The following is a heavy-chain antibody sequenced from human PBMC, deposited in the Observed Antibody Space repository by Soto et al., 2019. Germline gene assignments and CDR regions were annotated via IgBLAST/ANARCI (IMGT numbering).Heavy chain of an antibody. Sequence: QVQLVQSGAEVKKPGASGKVSCKASGDTFTSYAMHWVRQAPGQRLEWMGWINAGNGNTKYSQKFQGRVTITRDTSASTAYMELSSLRSEDTAVYYCARISGYYYVDYWGQGTLVTVSS. CDR3: ARISGYYYVDY. CDR1: GDTFTSYA. D-gene: IGHD3-22*01. J-gene: IGHJ4*02. CDR2: INAGNGNT. V-gene: IGHV1-3*01.